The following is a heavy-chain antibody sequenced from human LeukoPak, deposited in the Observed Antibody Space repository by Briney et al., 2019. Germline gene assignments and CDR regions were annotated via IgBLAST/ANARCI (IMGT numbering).Heavy chain of an antibody. D-gene: IGHD3-16*02. V-gene: IGHV3-48*03. Sequence: GGSLRLSCVAPGFTFVTYEMNWVRQAPGKGLEWVSHISSSGETIYYADSVRGRFTISRDNAKNSLYLQMNSLRAEDTAVYYCARGSDFVWGSYRPYFDYWGQGTLVTVSS. CDR2: ISSSGETI. CDR3: ARGSDFVWGSYRPYFDY. CDR1: GFTFVTYE. J-gene: IGHJ4*02.